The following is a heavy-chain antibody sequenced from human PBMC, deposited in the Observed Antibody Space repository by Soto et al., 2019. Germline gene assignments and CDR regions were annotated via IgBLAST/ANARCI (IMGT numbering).Heavy chain of an antibody. D-gene: IGHD5-18*01. CDR2: ISYDGSNK. Sequence: GGSLRLSCAASGFTFSSYGMHWVRQAPGKGLEWVAVISYDGSNKYYADSVKGRFTISRDNSKNTLYLQMNSLRAEDTAVYYCAKDRGYSYGYYYYYGMDVWGQGTTVTVSS. CDR3: AKDRGYSYGYYYYYGMDV. CDR1: GFTFSSYG. V-gene: IGHV3-30*18. J-gene: IGHJ6*02.